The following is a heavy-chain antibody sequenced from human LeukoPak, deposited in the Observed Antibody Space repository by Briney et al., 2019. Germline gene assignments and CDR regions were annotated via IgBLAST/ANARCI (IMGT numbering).Heavy chain of an antibody. CDR1: GGSIRSYY. Sequence: SETLSLTCTVSGGSIRSYYWSWIRQPPGKALEWIGYIYYSGSTNYNPSLKSRVTISVDTSKNQFSLKLSSVTAADTAPYYCARGLGYGDYGRFDPWGQGTLVTVSS. J-gene: IGHJ5*02. V-gene: IGHV4-59*01. CDR2: IYYSGST. CDR3: ARGLGYGDYGRFDP. D-gene: IGHD4-17*01.